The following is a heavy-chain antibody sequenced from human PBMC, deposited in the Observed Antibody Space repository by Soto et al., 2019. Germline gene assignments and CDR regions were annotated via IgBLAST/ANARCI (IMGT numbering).Heavy chain of an antibody. CDR2: IIPIFDTA. D-gene: IGHD6-13*01. CDR3: ARGWYSSSWYDFPNYYYGMDV. CDR1: GGTFSSYA. Sequence: VASVKVSCKASGGTFSSYAISWVRQAPGQGLEWMGGIIPIFDTANYAQKFQGRVTITADESTSTAYMELSSLRAEDTAVYYCARGWYSSSWYDFPNYYYGMDVWGQGTTVTVSS. V-gene: IGHV1-69*13. J-gene: IGHJ6*02.